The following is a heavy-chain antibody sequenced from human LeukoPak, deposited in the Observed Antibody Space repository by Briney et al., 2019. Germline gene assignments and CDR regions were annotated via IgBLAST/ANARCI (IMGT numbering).Heavy chain of an antibody. CDR1: GFTFSSYW. CDR3: SRGEGDDY. V-gene: IGHV3-7*01. D-gene: IGHD3-10*01. CDR2: INGDESEK. J-gene: IGHJ4*02. Sequence: GGSLRLSCVASGFTFSSYWMSWVRQAPGEGLEWVANINGDESEKYYVDSVKARFTISRDNAKNSLYLQMNSLRVDDTAIYYCSRGEGDDYWGQGTLVTVSS.